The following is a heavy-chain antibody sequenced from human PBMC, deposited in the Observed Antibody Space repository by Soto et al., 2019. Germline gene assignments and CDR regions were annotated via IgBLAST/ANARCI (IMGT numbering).Heavy chain of an antibody. CDR3: ARAQTCEFHSWFDP. CDR1: GGSISTYY. V-gene: IGHV4-59*13. D-gene: IGHD3-10*01. CDR2: IYYTGNT. J-gene: IGHJ5*02. Sequence: SETLSLTCTVTGGSISTYYWSWIRQPPGKGLEWIGHIYYTGNTNYNPSLKSRVTISVDTSTNRFSLRLRSVSAADTAVYYCARAQTCEFHSWFDPWGQGTLVTVSS.